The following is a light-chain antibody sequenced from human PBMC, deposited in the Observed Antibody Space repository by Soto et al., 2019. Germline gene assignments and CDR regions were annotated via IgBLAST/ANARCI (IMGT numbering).Light chain of an antibody. CDR1: SSDVGGYNY. Sequence: QSALTQPPSASGSSGQSVTISCTGTSSDVGGYNYVSWYQQHPGKAPKLMISEVSKRPSGVPDRFSGSKSGNTASLTVSGLQAENEADYYCSSFAGNNNLVFGGGTKQTVL. J-gene: IGLJ2*01. CDR3: SSFAGNNNLV. CDR2: EVS. V-gene: IGLV2-8*01.